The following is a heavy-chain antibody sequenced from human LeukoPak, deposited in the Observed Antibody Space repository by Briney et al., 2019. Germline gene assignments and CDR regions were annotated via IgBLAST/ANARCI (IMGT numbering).Heavy chain of an antibody. CDR3: ARVLYYDSSGFLSGYYYYYMDV. J-gene: IGHJ6*03. CDR2: IYTSGST. D-gene: IGHD3-22*01. V-gene: IGHV4-4*07. CDR1: GGSISSYY. Sequence: SETLSLTCTVSGGSISSYYWSWIRQPAGKGLEWIGRIYTSGSTNYNPSLKSRVTMSVDTSKNQFSLKLSSVTAADTAVYYCARVLYYDSSGFLSGYYYYYMDVWGKGTTVTVSS.